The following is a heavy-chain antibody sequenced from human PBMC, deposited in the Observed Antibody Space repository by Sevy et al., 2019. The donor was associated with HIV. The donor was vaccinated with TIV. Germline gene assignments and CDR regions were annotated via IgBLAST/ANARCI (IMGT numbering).Heavy chain of an antibody. CDR2: IIPIFGAA. D-gene: IGHD2-2*01. CDR1: GGTFSSYA. CDR3: ARVGLGIRAAAMPNYYYMDV. V-gene: IGHV1-69*06. Sequence: ASVKVSCKASGGTFSSYAISWVRQAPGQGREWMGGIIPIFGAANYAQKLQGRVTITADKSTSTAYMELSSLRSDDTAVYYCARVGLGIRAAAMPNYYYMDVWGKGTTVTVSS. J-gene: IGHJ6*03.